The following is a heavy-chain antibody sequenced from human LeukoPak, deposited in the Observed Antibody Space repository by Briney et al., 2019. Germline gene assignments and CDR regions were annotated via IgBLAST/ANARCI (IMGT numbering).Heavy chain of an antibody. CDR1: GFTVSSNY. CDR3: AKDVRSDYFDY. J-gene: IGHJ4*02. V-gene: IGHV3-21*01. CDR2: ISSSGRYM. Sequence: GGSLRLSCAASGFTVSSNYMTWVRQAPGKGLEWVSAISSSGRYMYYADSVKGRFTISRDNANNSLYLQMDSLRAEDTAVYYCAKDVRSDYFDYWGQGTLVTVSS.